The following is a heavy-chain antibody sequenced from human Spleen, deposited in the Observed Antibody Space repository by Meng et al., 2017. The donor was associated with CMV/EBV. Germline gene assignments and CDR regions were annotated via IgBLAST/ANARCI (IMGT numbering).Heavy chain of an antibody. CDR3: ARGRITICGVVHMDV. CDR2: IYYSGNT. CDR1: GGSISSGSYY. Sequence: SETLSLTCTVSGGSISSGSYYWGWIRPPPGKGLEWIGNIYYSGNTYHNPSLKSRVTISVDRSKNLFSLKLSSVTAADTAVYYCARGRITICGVVHMDVWGQGTTVTVSS. J-gene: IGHJ6*02. D-gene: IGHD3-3*01. V-gene: IGHV4-39*07.